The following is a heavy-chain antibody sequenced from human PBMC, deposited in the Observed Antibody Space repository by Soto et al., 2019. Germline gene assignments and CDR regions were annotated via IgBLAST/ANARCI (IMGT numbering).Heavy chain of an antibody. CDR2: IYYSGSI. CDR3: ASDDSNKYYDFWRFDP. J-gene: IGHJ5*02. D-gene: IGHD3-3*01. V-gene: IGHV4-31*03. CDR1: SCSISSAGYY. Sequence: SATLSLTCTVSSCSISSAGYYWSWIHPHPRKGLEWIGYIYYSGSIYYNPFLKSRVTISVDTSKNQFSLKLSAVTAADTAVYYCASDDSNKYYDFWRFDPWGQGTLVNVSS.